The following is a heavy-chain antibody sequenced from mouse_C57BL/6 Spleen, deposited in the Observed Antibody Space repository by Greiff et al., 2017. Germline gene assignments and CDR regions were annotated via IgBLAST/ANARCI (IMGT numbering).Heavy chain of an antibody. CDR3: ARYYGNYWYFDV. J-gene: IGHJ1*03. D-gene: IGHD2-1*01. V-gene: IGHV1-81*01. CDR2: IYPRSGNT. Sequence: VQLQQSGAELARPGASVKLSCKASGYTFTSYGISWVKQRPGQGLEWIGEIYPRSGNTYYNEKFKGKATLTADKSSSTAYMELRSLTSEDSAVYFCARYYGNYWYFDVWGTGTTVTVSS. CDR1: GYTFTSYG.